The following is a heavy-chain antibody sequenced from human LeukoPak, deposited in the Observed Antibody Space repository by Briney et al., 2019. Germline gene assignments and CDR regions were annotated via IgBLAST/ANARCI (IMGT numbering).Heavy chain of an antibody. CDR3: HGGTGGQQLVLFDY. J-gene: IGHJ4*02. Sequence: PGGSLRLSCAASGFTFSSYSMNWVRQAPGKGLEWVSSISSTSSYIYYADSAKGRFTIPRDNAKNSLYLQMNSLRAEDTAVYYCHGGTGGQQLVLFDYWGQGTLVTVSS. V-gene: IGHV3-21*01. D-gene: IGHD6-13*01. CDR1: GFTFSSYS. CDR2: ISSTSSYI.